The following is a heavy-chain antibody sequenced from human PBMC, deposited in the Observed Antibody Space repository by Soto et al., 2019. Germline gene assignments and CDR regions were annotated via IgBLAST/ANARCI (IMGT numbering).Heavy chain of an antibody. CDR1: GYTFTSYA. Sequence: ASVKVSCKASGYTFTSYAMHWVRQAPGQRLEWMGWFNAGNGNTKYSQKFQGRVTITRDTSASTAYMELGSLRSEDTAVYYCAKDRYVGVASYDSSGYFDYWGQGTLVPVSS. J-gene: IGHJ4*02. CDR2: FNAGNGNT. D-gene: IGHD3-22*01. V-gene: IGHV1-3*01. CDR3: AKDRYVGVASYDSSGYFDY.